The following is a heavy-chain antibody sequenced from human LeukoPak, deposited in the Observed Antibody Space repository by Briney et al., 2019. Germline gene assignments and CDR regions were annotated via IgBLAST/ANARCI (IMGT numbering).Heavy chain of an antibody. CDR3: AKVRYGGYYYYFDY. V-gene: IGHV3-30*18. CDR2: ISYDGSNK. CDR1: GFTFSSYG. J-gene: IGHJ4*02. Sequence: GGSLRLSCAASGFTFSSYGMHWVRQASGKGLEWVAVISYDGSNKYYADSVKGRFTISRDNSKNTLYLQMNSLRAEDTAVYYCAKVRYGGYYYYFDYWGQGTLVTVSS. D-gene: IGHD5-12*01.